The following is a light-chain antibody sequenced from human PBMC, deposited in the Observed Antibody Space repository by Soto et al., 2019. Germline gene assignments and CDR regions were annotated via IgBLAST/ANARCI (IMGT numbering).Light chain of an antibody. J-gene: IGLJ1*01. CDR2: EVS. Sequence: QSALTQPASVSGSPGQSITISCTGTTSDIGDYDYVSWYQQHPGKASKLMIYEVSNRPSGVSYRFSGSKSGSTASLTISGLQTEDEADYYCSSYTSSSTPLYVFGTGTKVTVL. V-gene: IGLV2-14*01. CDR3: SSYTSSSTPLYV. CDR1: TSDIGDYDY.